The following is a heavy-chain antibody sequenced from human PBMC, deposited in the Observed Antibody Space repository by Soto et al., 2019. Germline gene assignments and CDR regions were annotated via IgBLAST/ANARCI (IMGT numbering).Heavy chain of an antibody. Sequence: GESLKGSWTGCGYSFTCYWISWVRQITGKGLEWMGRIDPSDSYTNYSPSFQGHVTISADKSISTAYLQWSSLKASDTAMYYCARTSMQSRGYSYGHGGMDVWGQGTTVTVSS. CDR3: ARTSMQSRGYSYGHGGMDV. D-gene: IGHD5-18*01. CDR1: GYSFTCYW. V-gene: IGHV5-10-1*01. J-gene: IGHJ6*02. CDR2: IDPSDSYT.